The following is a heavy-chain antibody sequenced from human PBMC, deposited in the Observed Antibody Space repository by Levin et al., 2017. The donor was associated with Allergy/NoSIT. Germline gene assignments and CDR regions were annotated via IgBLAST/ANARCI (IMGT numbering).Heavy chain of an antibody. D-gene: IGHD6-19*01. CDR3: ARGSQSIAVAGIEFGAFDS. CDR2: IYHSGST. CDR1: GYSISSGYY. Sequence: KPSETLSLTCTVSGYSISSGYYWGWIRQPPGKGLEWIGSIYHSGSTYYNPSLKSRVTISVDTSKNQFSLKLSSVTAADTAVYYCARGSQSIAVAGIEFGAFDSWGQGTMVTVSS. J-gene: IGHJ3*02. V-gene: IGHV4-38-2*02.